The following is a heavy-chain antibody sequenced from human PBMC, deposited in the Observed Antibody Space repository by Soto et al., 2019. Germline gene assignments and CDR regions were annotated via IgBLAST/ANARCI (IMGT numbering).Heavy chain of an antibody. J-gene: IGHJ6*02. D-gene: IGHD6-19*01. CDR2: VIPIFGTA. CDR3: ARVRDPPRVECSGRIIPPGASSNYGMDV. V-gene: IGHV1-69*13. Sequence: SVKVSCKASGGTFSSYAISWVRQAPGQGLEWMGGVIPIFGTANYAQKFQGRVTITAVESTSTAYMELSSLRSEDTAVYYCARVRDPPRVECSGRIIPPGASSNYGMDVWGQGTTVTVSS. CDR1: GGTFSSYA.